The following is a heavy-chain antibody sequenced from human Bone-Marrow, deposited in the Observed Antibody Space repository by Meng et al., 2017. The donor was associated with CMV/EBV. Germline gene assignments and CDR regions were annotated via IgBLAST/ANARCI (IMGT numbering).Heavy chain of an antibody. Sequence: SETLSLTCTVSGGSISSSSYYWGWIRQPPGKGLEWIGSIYYSGSTYYNPSLKSRVTISVDTSKNQFSLKLSSVTAADTAVYYCARDGLPGIAVALYAFDIWGQGTMVTVSS. V-gene: IGHV4-39*02. CDR1: GGSISSSSYY. D-gene: IGHD6-19*01. CDR3: ARDGLPGIAVALYAFDI. CDR2: IYYSGST. J-gene: IGHJ3*02.